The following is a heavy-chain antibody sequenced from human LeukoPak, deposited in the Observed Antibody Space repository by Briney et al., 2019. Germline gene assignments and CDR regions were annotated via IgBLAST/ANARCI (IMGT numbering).Heavy chain of an antibody. D-gene: IGHD3-16*01. CDR2: ISYDGSNK. Sequence: GGSLRLSCAASGLTFSSYGMHWVRQAPGKGLEWVAVISYDGSNKYYADSVKGRFTISRDNSKNTLYLQMNSLRAEDTAVYYCAKDQDQTGGFDYWGQGTLVTVSS. J-gene: IGHJ4*02. CDR3: AKDQDQTGGFDY. CDR1: GLTFSSYG. V-gene: IGHV3-30*18.